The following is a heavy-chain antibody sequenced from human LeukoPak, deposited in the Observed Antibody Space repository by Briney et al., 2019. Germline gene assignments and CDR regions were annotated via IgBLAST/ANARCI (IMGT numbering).Heavy chain of an antibody. Sequence: KSSETLSLACTVSGDSISSGGYYWSWIRQPPGKGLEWIGYIYYSGSSTYNPSLKSRVTISLDTSKSQFSLKLNSLTAADTAVYYCARFDDFGDRFDYWGQGTLVTVSS. CDR1: GDSISSGGYY. V-gene: IGHV4-61*08. CDR2: IYYSGSS. D-gene: IGHD4-17*01. CDR3: ARFDDFGDRFDY. J-gene: IGHJ4*02.